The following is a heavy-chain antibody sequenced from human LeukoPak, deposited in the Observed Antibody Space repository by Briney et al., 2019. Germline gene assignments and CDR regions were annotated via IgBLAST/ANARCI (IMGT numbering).Heavy chain of an antibody. Sequence: PGGSLRLSCAASGFTFSNYWMSWIRQPPGKGLEWIGSIYYSGSTYYNPSLKSRVTISVDTSKNQFSLKLSSVTAADTAVYYCARLDILTGYGDYWGQGTLVTVSS. V-gene: IGHV4-39*01. D-gene: IGHD3-9*01. CDR2: IYYSGST. CDR3: ARLDILTGYGDY. J-gene: IGHJ4*02. CDR1: GFTFSNYW.